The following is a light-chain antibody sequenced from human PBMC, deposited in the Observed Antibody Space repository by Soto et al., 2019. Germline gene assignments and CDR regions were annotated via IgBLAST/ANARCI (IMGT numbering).Light chain of an antibody. V-gene: IGKV3-20*01. CDR1: QSVRSTS. CDR2: GSS. J-gene: IGKJ5*01. CDR3: QHYGSSHPIT. Sequence: DILLTQSPCTLSLSPGERATLSCRASQSVRSTSLAWYQQKPGHAPRLLIYGSSSRATVMPDRFSGGGSGTDFTLTISRLEHEDFAVYYCQHYGSSHPITFGQGTRLEIK.